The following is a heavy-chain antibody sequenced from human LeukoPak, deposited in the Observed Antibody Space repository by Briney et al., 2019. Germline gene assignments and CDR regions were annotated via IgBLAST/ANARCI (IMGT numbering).Heavy chain of an antibody. J-gene: IGHJ5*02. Sequence: GGSLRLSCAASGFIFSSYSMNWVRQAPGKGLEWVSSISSSSSYIYYADSVKGRFTISRDNSKNTLYLQMNSLRAEDTAVYYCARDFREYQLLCWFDPWGQGTLVTVSS. CDR2: ISSSSSYI. CDR1: GFIFSSYS. D-gene: IGHD2-2*01. CDR3: ARDFREYQLLCWFDP. V-gene: IGHV3-21*01.